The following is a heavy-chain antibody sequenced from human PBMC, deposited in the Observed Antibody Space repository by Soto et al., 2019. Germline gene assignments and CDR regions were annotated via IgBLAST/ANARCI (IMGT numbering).Heavy chain of an antibody. CDR1: GFTFSSCA. Sequence: GGSLRLSCAASGFTFSSCAMNCVRQAPGKGQEWVSGISVGGGSTYYADSVKGRFTISRDNSQNTLYLQMNSLRAEDTAVYFCAKRAGASSGPFDYLGQGTLVTVS. CDR3: AKRAGASSGPFDY. V-gene: IGHV3-23*01. D-gene: IGHD6-19*01. J-gene: IGHJ4*02. CDR2: ISVGGGST.